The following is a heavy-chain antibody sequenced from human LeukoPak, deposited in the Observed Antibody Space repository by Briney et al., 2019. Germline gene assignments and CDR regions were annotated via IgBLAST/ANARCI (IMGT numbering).Heavy chain of an antibody. J-gene: IGHJ5*02. CDR1: GGSISSGGYS. D-gene: IGHD3-10*01. V-gene: IGHV4-30-2*01. CDR2: IYHSGST. Sequence: SQTLSLTCAVSGGSISSGGYSWSWIRQPPGKGLEWIGYIYHSGSTYNNPSLKSRVTISVDRSKNQFSLKLSSVTAADTAVYYCARGTMVRGVIRWFDPWGQGTLVTVSS. CDR3: ARGTMVRGVIRWFDP.